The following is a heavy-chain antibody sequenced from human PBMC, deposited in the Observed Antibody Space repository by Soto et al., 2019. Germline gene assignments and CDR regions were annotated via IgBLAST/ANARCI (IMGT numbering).Heavy chain of an antibody. D-gene: IGHD6-6*01. CDR2: ISGSGGST. CDR3: AMYSSSASGDY. CDR1: GFTFSSYA. V-gene: IGHV3-23*01. J-gene: IGHJ4*02. Sequence: VQLLESGGGLVQPGGSLRLSCAASGFTFSSYAMSWVRQAPGKGLEWVSAISGSGGSTYYADSVKGRVTISRDNSKNPRYLQMNSLRAEDTAVYYCAMYSSSASGDYWGQGTLVTVSS.